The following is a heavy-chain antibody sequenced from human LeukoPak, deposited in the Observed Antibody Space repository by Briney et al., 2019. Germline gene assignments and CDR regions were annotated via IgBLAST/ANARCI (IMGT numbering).Heavy chain of an antibody. D-gene: IGHD6-19*01. J-gene: IGHJ4*02. Sequence: SDTLSLTCTVSGYSISSGYFWGWIRQPPGRGLEWIGSVYHSGNTYYNPSLKSRVTISIDTSKNQFSLKMRFMTAVDTAVYYCATIAVAGQEYNFDYWGQGALVTASS. CDR2: VYHSGNT. CDR3: ATIAVAGQEYNFDY. V-gene: IGHV4-38-2*02. CDR1: GYSISSGYF.